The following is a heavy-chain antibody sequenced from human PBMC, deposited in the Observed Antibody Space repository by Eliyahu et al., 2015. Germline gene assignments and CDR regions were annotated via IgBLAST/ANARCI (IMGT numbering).Heavy chain of an antibody. Sequence: GLVQPGGSLRLSCAASGFSFSVYWMSWVRQSPGKGLEWLATIKHDGSEKYYLDSVKGRFTISRDNAENSLYLEMNSLRDEDTAVYYCARDRQSSNWFINRFDSWGQGALVTVSS. CDR3: ARDRQSSNWFINRFDS. D-gene: IGHD6-13*01. CDR2: IKHDGSEK. J-gene: IGHJ4*02. V-gene: IGHV3-7*01. CDR1: GFSFSVYW.